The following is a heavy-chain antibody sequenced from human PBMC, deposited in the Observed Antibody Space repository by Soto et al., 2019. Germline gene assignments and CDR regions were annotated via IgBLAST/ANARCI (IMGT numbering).Heavy chain of an antibody. CDR1: GFTFSDYY. Sequence: QVQLVESGGGLVKPGGSLRLSCAASGFTFSDYYMSWIRQAPGKGLEWVSYISSSGSTIYYADSVKGRFTISRDNAKNSLYLQMNSLRAEDTAVYFCARRGFEVVPAAMWVPFDYWGQGTLVTVSS. V-gene: IGHV3-11*01. CDR3: ARRGFEVVPAAMWVPFDY. D-gene: IGHD2-2*01. J-gene: IGHJ4*02. CDR2: ISSSGSTI.